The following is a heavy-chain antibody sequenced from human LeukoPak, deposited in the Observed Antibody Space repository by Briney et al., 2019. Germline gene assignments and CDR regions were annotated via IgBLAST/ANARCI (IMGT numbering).Heavy chain of an antibody. CDR3: ATVLRLIVPVAFDI. CDR1: GYTLTELS. D-gene: IGHD3-22*01. CDR2: SDPEDGET. J-gene: IGHJ3*02. V-gene: IGHV1-24*01. Sequence: ASVKVSCKVSGYTLTELSMHWVRQAPGKGLEWMGGSDPEDGETIYAQKFQGRVTMTEDTSTDTAYMELSSLRSEDTAVYYCATVLRLIVPVAFDIWGKGTMVTVSS.